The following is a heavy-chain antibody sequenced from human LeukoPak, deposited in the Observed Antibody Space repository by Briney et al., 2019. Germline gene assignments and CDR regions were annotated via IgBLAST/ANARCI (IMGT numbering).Heavy chain of an antibody. CDR3: ARDCVIYDSSGYGMDV. J-gene: IGHJ6*02. CDR1: GGSISSYY. V-gene: IGHV4-59*01. Sequence: SETLSLTCTVSGGSISSYYWSWIRQPPGKGLEWIGYIYYSGSTNYNPSLKSRVTISVDTSKNQFSLKLSSVTAADTAVYYCARDCVIYDSSGYGMDVWGQGTTVTVSS. CDR2: IYYSGST. D-gene: IGHD3-22*01.